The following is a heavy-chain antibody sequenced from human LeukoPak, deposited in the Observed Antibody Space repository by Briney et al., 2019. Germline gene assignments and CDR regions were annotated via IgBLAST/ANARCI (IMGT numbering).Heavy chain of an antibody. V-gene: IGHV3-48*01. Sequence: GGSLRLSCVASGFDFSKYNMNWVRQVPGKGLEWVSCIHESSGDVYYADSVKGRFTISRDNARNSLSLQMSSLRAEDTAVYYCTRGLYNPPQWFDPWGQGALVTVSS. CDR3: TRGLYNPPQWFDP. D-gene: IGHD4/OR15-4a*01. CDR2: IHESSGDV. CDR1: GFDFSKYN. J-gene: IGHJ5*02.